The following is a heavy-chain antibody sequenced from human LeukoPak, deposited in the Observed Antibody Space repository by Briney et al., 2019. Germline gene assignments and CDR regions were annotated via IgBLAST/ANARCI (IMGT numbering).Heavy chain of an antibody. D-gene: IGHD6-19*01. J-gene: IGHJ6*02. CDR3: ARVMSSGWYRSYYYGMDV. CDR2: ISAYNGNT. Sequence: ASVKVSCKASGYTFTSYGISLVRQAPGQGLEWMGWISAYNGNTNYAQKLQGRVTMTTDTSTSTAYMELRSLRSDDTAVYYCARVMSSGWYRSYYYGMDVWGQGTTVTVSS. CDR1: GYTFTSYG. V-gene: IGHV1-18*01.